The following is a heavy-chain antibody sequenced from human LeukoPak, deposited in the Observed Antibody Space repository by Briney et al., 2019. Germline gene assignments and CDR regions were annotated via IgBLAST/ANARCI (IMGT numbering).Heavy chain of an antibody. CDR1: GFTFSNFA. CDR3: ARDGYGGNSGDY. D-gene: IGHD4-23*01. Sequence: GGSLRLSCAASGFTFSNFALSWVRQAPGKGLEWVSGISGSGNSAYYADFVKGRFTISRDNSKNTLYLQMNSLRAEDTAVYYCARDGYGGNSGDYWGQGTLVTVSS. J-gene: IGHJ4*02. V-gene: IGHV3-23*01. CDR2: ISGSGNSA.